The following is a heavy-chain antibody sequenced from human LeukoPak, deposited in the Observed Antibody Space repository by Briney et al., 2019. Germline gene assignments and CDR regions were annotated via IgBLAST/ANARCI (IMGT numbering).Heavy chain of an antibody. D-gene: IGHD5-18*01. CDR2: ISSSSSTI. V-gene: IGHV3-48*01. Sequence: PGGSLRLSCAASGFTFSSYSMNWVRQAPGKGLEWVSYISSSSSTIYYADSVKGRSTISRDNAKNSLYLQMNSLRAEDTAVYYCARTSPGYSYGYSFPKDYWGQGTLVTVSS. J-gene: IGHJ4*02. CDR1: GFTFSSYS. CDR3: ARTSPGYSYGYSFPKDY.